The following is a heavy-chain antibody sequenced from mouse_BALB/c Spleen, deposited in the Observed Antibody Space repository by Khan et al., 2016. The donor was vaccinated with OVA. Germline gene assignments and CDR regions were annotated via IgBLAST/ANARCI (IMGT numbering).Heavy chain of an antibody. CDR3: ARPPYFSYTLDY. Sequence: QVQLQQSGPELKKPGETVKISCKASGYTFTNYGMNWVKQSPGKALKWMGWINTYTGEPTYADDFKGRFAFSLETSARPAYLQINNLKNEDTATYFCARPPYFSYTLDYWGQGTSVTVSS. J-gene: IGHJ4*01. D-gene: IGHD2-10*01. CDR2: INTYTGEP. CDR1: GYTFTNYG. V-gene: IGHV9-3-1*01.